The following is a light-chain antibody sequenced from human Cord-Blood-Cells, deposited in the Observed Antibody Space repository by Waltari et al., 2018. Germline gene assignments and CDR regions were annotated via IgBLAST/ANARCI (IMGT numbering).Light chain of an antibody. CDR1: SLRSYY. CDR2: GKN. Sequence: SSELTQDPAVSVALGQTVRITCQGDSLRSYYASWYQQKPRQAPVLFIYGKNNRPSGTPDRFSGSSSGNTSSLTITGAQAEDEADYYCNSRDSSGNHVVFGGGTKLTVL. CDR3: NSRDSSGNHVV. V-gene: IGLV3-19*01. J-gene: IGLJ2*01.